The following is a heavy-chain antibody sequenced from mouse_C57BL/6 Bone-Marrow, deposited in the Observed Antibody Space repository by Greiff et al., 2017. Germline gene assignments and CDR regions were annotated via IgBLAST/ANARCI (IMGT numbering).Heavy chain of an antibody. CDR3: AREQRAMDY. CDR1: GYTFTSYW. CDR2: IYPGSGSP. V-gene: IGHV1-55*01. D-gene: IGHD6-2*01. J-gene: IGHJ4*01. Sequence: QVQLQQPGAELVKPGASVKMSCKASGYTFTSYWITWVKQRPGQGLEWIGDIYPGSGSPNYNEKFKSKATLTVDTSSSTAYLQLSSLTSEDSAVYYCAREQRAMDYWGQGTSVTVSS.